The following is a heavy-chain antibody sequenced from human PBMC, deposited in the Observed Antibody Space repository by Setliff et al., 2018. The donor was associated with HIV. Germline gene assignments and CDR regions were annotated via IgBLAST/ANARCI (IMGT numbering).Heavy chain of an antibody. CDR2: IYASGSP. D-gene: IGHD6-13*01. V-gene: IGHV4-61*02. Sequence: SETLSLTCNVSGGSISSVNYYWNWVRQPAGKGLEWIGRIYASGSPTYNPSLKSRVTISVDTSKNHFSLKLTSVSAADTAVYYCARGVAAAGMLMDVWGKGTTVTVSS. J-gene: IGHJ6*03. CDR1: GGSISSVNYY. CDR3: ARGVAAAGMLMDV.